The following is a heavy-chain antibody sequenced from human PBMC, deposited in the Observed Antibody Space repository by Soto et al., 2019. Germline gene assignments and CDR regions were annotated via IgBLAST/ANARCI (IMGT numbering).Heavy chain of an antibody. CDR1: GGTFSSYA. D-gene: IGHD3-16*02. V-gene: IGHV1-69*01. J-gene: IGHJ5*02. CDR3: ARDWGDYVWGSYRFNWCDP. CDR2: IIPIFGTA. Sequence: QVQLVQSGAEVKKPGSSVKVSCKASGGTFSSYAISWVRQAPGQGLEWMGGIIPIFGTANYPQKFQGRVRSTGDESGSTAYMGGSGLGWGDTAVYYCARDWGDYVWGSYRFNWCDPWGQGTLVTVSS.